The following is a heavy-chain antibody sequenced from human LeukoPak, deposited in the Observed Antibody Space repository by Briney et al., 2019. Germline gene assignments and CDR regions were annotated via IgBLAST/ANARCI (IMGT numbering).Heavy chain of an antibody. CDR1: DFTLSSHG. CDR3: ARDDYYDSSGLTT. D-gene: IGHD3-22*01. CDR2: ISSDGGKK. V-gene: IGHV3-30*03. Sequence: GGSLRLSCVVSDFTLSSHGMHWVRQAPGKGLEWVAVISSDGGKKSYADSVKGRFTISRDNAKNSLYLQMNSLRAEDTAVYYCARDDYYDSSGLTTWGQGTLVTVSS. J-gene: IGHJ5*02.